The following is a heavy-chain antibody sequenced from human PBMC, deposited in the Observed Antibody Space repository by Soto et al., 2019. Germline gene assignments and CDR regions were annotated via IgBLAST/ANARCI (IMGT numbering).Heavy chain of an antibody. CDR2: IYPGDSDT. CDR1: GYSFSDYW. J-gene: IGHJ5*02. CDR3: ARRGKYCGTSTCRFHP. D-gene: IGHD2-21*01. Sequence: GESLKISCKASGYSFSDYWIGWVRQMPGRGLEWMGIIYPGDSDTRYSASFQGQVTISADKSISTTFLQWSSLKASDTAMYYCARRGKYCGTSTCRFHPWGQATLVTVSS. V-gene: IGHV5-51*01.